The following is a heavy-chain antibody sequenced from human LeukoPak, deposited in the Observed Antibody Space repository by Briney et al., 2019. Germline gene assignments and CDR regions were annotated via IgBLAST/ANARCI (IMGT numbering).Heavy chain of an antibody. D-gene: IGHD6-13*01. CDR2: INHSGST. Sequence: PSETLSLTCAVYGGSFSGYYWSWIRQPPGKGLEWIGEINHSGSTNYNPSLKSRVTISLDTSKNQFSLKLSSVTAADTAVYYCARGGGVRYSSSWYRYYFDYWGQGTLVTVSS. CDR3: ARGGGVRYSSSWYRYYFDY. CDR1: GGSFSGYY. J-gene: IGHJ4*02. V-gene: IGHV4-34*01.